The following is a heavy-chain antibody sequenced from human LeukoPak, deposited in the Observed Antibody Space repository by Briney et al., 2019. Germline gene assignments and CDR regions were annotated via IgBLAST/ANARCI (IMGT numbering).Heavy chain of an antibody. CDR2: IDPGDSNT. CDR3: ARRGSSTSDAVDI. D-gene: IGHD3-10*01. CDR1: GYSFTNYW. J-gene: IGHJ3*02. Sequence: GESLKICCKASGYSFTNYWIGWVRQMPGKGLEWMGIIDPGDSNTRYSPPFQDQVLISADKSVSTTYLHWGSLQASDTAMYFCARRGSSTSDAVDIWGQGTMVTVS. V-gene: IGHV5-51*01.